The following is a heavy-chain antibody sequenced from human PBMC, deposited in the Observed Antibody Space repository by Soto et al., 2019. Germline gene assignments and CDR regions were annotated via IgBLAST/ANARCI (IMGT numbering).Heavy chain of an antibody. CDR1: GGTFTNYA. Sequence: QVQLVQSGAEVKKPGSSVKVSCKASGGTFTNYAINWVRQAPGQGLEWMGGIIPISGAVNYAQKFQGRVTITADESTSTVYMALSSLRSEHAAVYYCARTTTAYNWFDRWGQGTLVTVSS. V-gene: IGHV1-69*01. J-gene: IGHJ5*02. CDR3: ARTTTAYNWFDR. D-gene: IGHD4-17*01. CDR2: IIPISGAV.